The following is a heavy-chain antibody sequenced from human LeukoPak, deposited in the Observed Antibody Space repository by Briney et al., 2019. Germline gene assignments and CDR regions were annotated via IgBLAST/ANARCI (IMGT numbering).Heavy chain of an antibody. Sequence: GGSLRLSCAASGFTFSSSAMSWVRQAPGKGLEWVSTISGSDSSTYYADSVKGRFTISRDNSKNTLYLQMNSLRAEDTAVYYCAKDGKTRNWNYFQAKPVYWGQGTLVTVSS. CDR3: AKDGKTRNWNYFQAKPVY. V-gene: IGHV3-23*01. CDR1: GFTFSSSA. CDR2: ISGSDSST. D-gene: IGHD1-7*01. J-gene: IGHJ4*02.